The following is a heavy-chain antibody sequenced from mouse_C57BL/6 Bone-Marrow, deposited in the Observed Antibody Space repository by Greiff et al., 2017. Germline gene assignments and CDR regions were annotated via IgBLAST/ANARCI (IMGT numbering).Heavy chain of an antibody. D-gene: IGHD1-1*02. J-gene: IGHJ3*01. V-gene: IGHV1-22*01. CDR1: GYTFTDYN. CDR2: INPNNGGT. CDR3: ARALLWTWLAY. Sequence: EVQLQQSGPELVKPGASVKMSCKASGYTFTDYNMHWVKQSHGKSLEWIGYINPNNGGTSYNQKFKGTATLTVNKSSSTAYMELRSLTSEYSAVYYCARALLWTWLAYWGQGTLVTVSA.